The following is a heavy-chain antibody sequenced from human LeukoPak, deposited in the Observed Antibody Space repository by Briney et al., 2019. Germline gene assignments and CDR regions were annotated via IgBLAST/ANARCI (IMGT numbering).Heavy chain of an antibody. CDR2: ISSSSSYI. CDR1: GFTFSSYS. CDR3: AKDLFRWSFGH. Sequence: GGSLRLSCAASGFTFSSYSMNWVRQAPGKGLEWVSSISSSSSYIYYADSVKGRFTISRDTSKNTLFLQMNNLRAEDTAVYFCAKDLFRWSFGHWGQGNLVTVSS. V-gene: IGHV3-21*04. D-gene: IGHD2-15*01. J-gene: IGHJ4*02.